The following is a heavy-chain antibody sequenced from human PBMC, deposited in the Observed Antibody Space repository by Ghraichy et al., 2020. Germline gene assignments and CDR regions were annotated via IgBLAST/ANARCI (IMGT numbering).Heavy chain of an antibody. V-gene: IGHV3-48*02. CDR2: NSSTSNIV. J-gene: IGHJ5*02. CDR1: GFSFSGYN. D-gene: IGHD4-17*01. Sequence: GGSLRLSCAASGFSFSGYNMNWVRQAPGKGLEWVSYNSSTSNIVYYADSVKGRFTISRDNAKNSLYLQMNSLRDEDMAIYYCVRIPNGASYPNWFDPWGQGTLVTVSS. CDR3: VRIPNGASYPNWFDP.